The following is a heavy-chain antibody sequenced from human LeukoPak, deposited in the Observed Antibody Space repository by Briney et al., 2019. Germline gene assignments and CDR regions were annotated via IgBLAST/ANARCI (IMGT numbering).Heavy chain of an antibody. V-gene: IGHV4-30-4*07. J-gene: IGHJ4*02. Sequence: PSQTLSLTCAVSGGSISSGGYSWSWIRQPPGKGLEWIGYIYYSGSTYYNPSLRSRVTISVDTSKNQFSLKLSSVTAADTAVYYCARAGYSYDLGYWGQGTLVTVSS. CDR3: ARAGYSYDLGY. CDR1: GGSISSGGYS. D-gene: IGHD5-18*01. CDR2: IYYSGST.